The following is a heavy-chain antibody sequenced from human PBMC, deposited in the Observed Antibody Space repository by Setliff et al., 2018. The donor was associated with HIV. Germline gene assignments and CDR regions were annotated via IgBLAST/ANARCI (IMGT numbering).Heavy chain of an antibody. D-gene: IGHD1-7*01. V-gene: IGHV4-39*07. Sequence: SETLSLTCSVSGASISSNSYYWGWIRQPPGKGLEWIGNVYHTGSTYYNPSLKSRVTISVDTSKNQFSLKLSSVIAADTAVYYCAKDRRGITGTKSCAWFDPWGQGTLVTVSS. CDR2: VYHTGST. CDR3: AKDRRGITGTKSCAWFDP. CDR1: GASISSNSYY. J-gene: IGHJ5*02.